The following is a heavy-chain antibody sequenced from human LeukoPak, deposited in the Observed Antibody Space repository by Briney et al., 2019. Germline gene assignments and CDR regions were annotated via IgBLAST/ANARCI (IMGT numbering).Heavy chain of an antibody. D-gene: IGHD5-12*01. J-gene: IGHJ4*02. Sequence: SETLSLTCTVSGGSIGSLYWSWIRQPPGKGLEWIGYIYYTGSTNYNPSLKSRVTISVDTSKNQLSLKLSSVTAADTAVYYCARRYIVAGTTYWGQGTLVTVSS. CDR1: GGSIGSLY. CDR3: ARRYIVAGTTY. V-gene: IGHV4-59*08. CDR2: IYYTGST.